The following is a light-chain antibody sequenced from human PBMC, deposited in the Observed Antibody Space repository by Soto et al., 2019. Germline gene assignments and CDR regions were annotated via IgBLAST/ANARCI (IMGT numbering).Light chain of an antibody. CDR1: SSNIGNNY. Sequence: QSVLTQPPSVSAAPGQMVTISCSGSSSNIGNNYVSWYQQLPGTAPKLLIYESDKRPSGIPDRFSGSKSGTSATLGIAGLQTGDEADYYCGTGDTSLSVVFGGGTQLTVL. CDR3: GTGDTSLSVV. J-gene: IGLJ2*01. CDR2: ESD. V-gene: IGLV1-51*02.